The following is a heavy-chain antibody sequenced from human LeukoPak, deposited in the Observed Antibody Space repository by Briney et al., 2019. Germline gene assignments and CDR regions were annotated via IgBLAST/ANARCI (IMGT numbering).Heavy chain of an antibody. CDR3: AKWGCSGGSCYPFDY. J-gene: IGHJ4*02. CDR1: GFTVSTNS. Sequence: GGSLRLSCTVSGFTVSTNSMSWVRQAPGKGLEWVSFIYSDNTHYSDSVKGRFTISRDNSKNTLYLQMNSLRAEDTAVYYCAKWGCSGGSCYPFDYWGQGTLVTVSS. D-gene: IGHD2-15*01. CDR2: IYSDNT. V-gene: IGHV3-53*01.